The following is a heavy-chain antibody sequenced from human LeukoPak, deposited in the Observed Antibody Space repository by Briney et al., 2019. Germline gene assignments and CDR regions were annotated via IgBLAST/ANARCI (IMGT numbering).Heavy chain of an antibody. CDR2: ISGGGGVT. Sequence: PGGSLRLSCAASGFTFSSYSMNWVRQAPGKGLEWVSTISGGGGVTYYADSVKGRFTISRDNSKTTLYLEMNSLRAEDTAVYYCAREKKTEWTTGAFDMWGQGTMVIVSS. CDR3: AREKKTEWTTGAFDM. V-gene: IGHV3-23*01. D-gene: IGHD3-3*01. J-gene: IGHJ3*02. CDR1: GFTFSSYS.